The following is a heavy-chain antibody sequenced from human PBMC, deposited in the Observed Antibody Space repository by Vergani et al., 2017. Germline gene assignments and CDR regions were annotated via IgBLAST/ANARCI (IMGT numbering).Heavy chain of an antibody. V-gene: IGHV3-23*01. D-gene: IGHD3-10*01. CDR1: GFTFSSLA. Sequence: EVQWLQSAGAVVQPGGSLRLSCVASGFTFSSLAMSWVRQGHGQGLEWVSSIKNTGDSTHYADSVKGRFTISRDNAKNTLYLQMNSLRAEDTAVYYCARLRNYGFDYWGQGTLVTVSS. J-gene: IGHJ4*02. CDR2: IKNTGDST. CDR3: ARLRNYGFDY.